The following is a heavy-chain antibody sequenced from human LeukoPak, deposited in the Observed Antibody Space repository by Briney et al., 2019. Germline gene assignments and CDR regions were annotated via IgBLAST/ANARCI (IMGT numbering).Heavy chain of an antibody. Sequence: SVKVSCKASEGTFSSYTISWVRQAPGQGLEWMGRIIPIIGIANYAQKFQGRVTITADKSTSTAYMELSSLRSEDTAVYCCAGHDRAAGFDYWGQGTLVTVSS. CDR2: IIPIIGIA. CDR1: EGTFSSYT. CDR3: AGHDRAAGFDY. V-gene: IGHV1-69*02. J-gene: IGHJ4*02. D-gene: IGHD2-15*01.